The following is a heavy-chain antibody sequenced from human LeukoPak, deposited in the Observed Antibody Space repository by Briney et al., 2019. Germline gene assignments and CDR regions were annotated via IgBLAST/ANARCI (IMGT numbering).Heavy chain of an antibody. CDR2: IYYSGST. D-gene: IGHD5-24*01. Sequence: SGTLSLTRTVSGGSHSSSSYYWGWIRQPPGEGREWIGSIYYSGSTYNNPSLKSRVTISVDTSKNQFSLKLSSVTAADTAVYYCARQRDGYNHTPWGQGTMVTVSS. CDR3: ARQRDGYNHTP. V-gene: IGHV4-39*01. CDR1: GGSHSSSSYY. J-gene: IGHJ3*01.